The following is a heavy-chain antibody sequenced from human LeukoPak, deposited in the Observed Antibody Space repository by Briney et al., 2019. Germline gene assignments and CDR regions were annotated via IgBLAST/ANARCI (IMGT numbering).Heavy chain of an antibody. CDR3: ARDKGTSYLSSFDY. CDR2: INHSGST. V-gene: IGHV4-34*01. Sequence: SETLSLTCAVYGGSFSGYYWSWIRQPPGKGLEWIGEINHSGSTNYNPSLKSRVTISVDTSKNQFSLKLSSVTAADTAVHYCARDKGTSYLSSFDYWGQGTLVTVSS. D-gene: IGHD6-6*01. J-gene: IGHJ4*02. CDR1: GGSFSGYY.